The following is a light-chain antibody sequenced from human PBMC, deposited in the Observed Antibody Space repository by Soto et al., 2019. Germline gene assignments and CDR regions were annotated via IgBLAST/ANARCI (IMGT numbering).Light chain of an antibody. CDR2: KAS. CDR1: QTISSW. Sequence: DIQMTQSPSTLSGSVGDRVTITCRASQTISSWLAWYQQKPGKAAKLLIYKASTLTSGVPSRFSGSGSGTEFTLTISSLQPDDFATYYCQHYNSYSEAFGQGTKVELK. J-gene: IGKJ1*01. CDR3: QHYNSYSEA. V-gene: IGKV1-5*03.